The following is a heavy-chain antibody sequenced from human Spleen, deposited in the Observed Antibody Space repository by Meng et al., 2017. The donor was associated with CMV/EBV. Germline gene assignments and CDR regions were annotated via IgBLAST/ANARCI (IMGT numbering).Heavy chain of an antibody. D-gene: IGHD3-10*01. CDR3: ARTYGSGSYDS. CDR1: GYSFSSYW. Sequence: GESLKISCKGSGYSFSSYWIGWVRQMPGKGLEWMGIIYPGDSDTRYSPSFQGQVTISADKYTRTAYLQWSSLKASDTAMFYCARTYGSGSYDSWGQGTLVTVSS. V-gene: IGHV5-51*01. CDR2: IYPGDSDT. J-gene: IGHJ4*02.